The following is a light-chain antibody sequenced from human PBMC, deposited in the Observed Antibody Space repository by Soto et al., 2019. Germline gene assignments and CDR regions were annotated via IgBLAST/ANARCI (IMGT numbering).Light chain of an antibody. CDR3: SSHTTTSSALQV. Sequence: QSALTQPASVSGSPGQSITLSCTGTISDFVVYNYVSWYQQHPGKAPKIILYGVSNRPSGVSNRFSGSKSGNTASLTISGLQAEDEADYYCSSHTTTSSALQVFGTGTKLTVL. J-gene: IGLJ1*01. V-gene: IGLV2-14*01. CDR1: ISDFVVYNY. CDR2: GVS.